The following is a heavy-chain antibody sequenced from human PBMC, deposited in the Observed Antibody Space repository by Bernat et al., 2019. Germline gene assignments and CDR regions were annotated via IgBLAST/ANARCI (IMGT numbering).Heavy chain of an antibody. CDR3: ARSAPWLLRAFDI. CDR2: ISYDGSNK. Sequence: QVQLVESGGGVVQPGRSLRLSCAASGFTFSSYAMHWVRQAPGKGPEWVAVISYDGSNKYYADSVKGRFTISRDNSKNTLYLQMNSLRAEDTAVYYCARSAPWLLRAFDIWGQGTMVTVSS. D-gene: IGHD3-22*01. J-gene: IGHJ3*02. V-gene: IGHV3-30-3*01. CDR1: GFTFSSYA.